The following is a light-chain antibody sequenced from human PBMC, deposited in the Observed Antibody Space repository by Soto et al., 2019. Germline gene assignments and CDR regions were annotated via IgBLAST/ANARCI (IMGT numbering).Light chain of an antibody. V-gene: IGKV1-17*01. CDR3: LKHSTYPLT. Sequence: DIQMTQFPSSLSASVGDRVTITCRASQGIRNDLAWYQQKPGKAPKRLIYAASSLQSGVPSRFNASESGTEFTLAISSLQHEDFATFYCLKHSTYPLTFGQGTKVEIK. CDR2: AAS. J-gene: IGKJ1*01. CDR1: QGIRND.